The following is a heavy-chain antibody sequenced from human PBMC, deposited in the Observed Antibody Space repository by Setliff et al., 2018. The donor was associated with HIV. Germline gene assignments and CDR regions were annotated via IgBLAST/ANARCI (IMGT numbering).Heavy chain of an antibody. V-gene: IGHV4-39*07. D-gene: IGHD3-3*01. J-gene: IGHJ4*02. Sequence: PSETLSLTCTVSGGTISSSDYYWGWIRQPPGKGLEWIGSIYYSGTTYYNPSLKSRVTISVDTSKKKFSLKLTSMTATDTAVYYCASEKKAWSVSDSFYEYWGQGVPVTVSS. CDR2: IYYSGTT. CDR3: ASEKKAWSVSDSFYEY. CDR1: GGTISSSDYY.